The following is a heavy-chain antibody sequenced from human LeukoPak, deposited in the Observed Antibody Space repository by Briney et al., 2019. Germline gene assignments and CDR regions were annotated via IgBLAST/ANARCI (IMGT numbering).Heavy chain of an antibody. CDR3: ARDRVGLED. Sequence: SETLSLTCTVSGGSISSSSYYWSWIRQPPGKGLEWIGYIYYSGSTNYNPSLKSRVTISVDTSKNQFSLKLSSVTAADTAVYYCARDRVGLEDWGQGTLVTVSS. J-gene: IGHJ4*02. D-gene: IGHD1-26*01. V-gene: IGHV4-61*01. CDR2: IYYSGST. CDR1: GGSISSSSYY.